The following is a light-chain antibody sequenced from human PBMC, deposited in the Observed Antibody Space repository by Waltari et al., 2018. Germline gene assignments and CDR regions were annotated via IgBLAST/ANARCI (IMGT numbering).Light chain of an antibody. J-gene: IGKJ5*01. CDR2: DAS. CDR3: QQRSKWPPIT. CDR1: QSVGSY. V-gene: IGKV3-11*01. Sequence: EIVLTQSPATLSLSPGDRATLPCKASQSVGSYLAWYQQKPGQAPRLLIYDASNRATGIPARFTARGSGTDFTLTISGLEPDDFAVYYCQQRSKWPPITFGQGTRLEIQ.